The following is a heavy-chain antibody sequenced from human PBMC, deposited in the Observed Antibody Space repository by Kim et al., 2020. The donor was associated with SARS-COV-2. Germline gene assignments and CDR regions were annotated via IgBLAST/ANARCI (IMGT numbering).Heavy chain of an antibody. V-gene: IGHV1-3*01. CDR3: ARDYYGSGSYYGPLFDY. Sequence: ASVKVSCKASGYTFTSYAMHWVRQAPGQRLEWMGWINAGNGNTKYSQKFQGRVTITRDTSASTAYMELSSLRSEDTAVYYCARDYYGSGSYYGPLFDYWGQGTLVTVSS. J-gene: IGHJ4*02. D-gene: IGHD3-10*01. CDR1: GYTFTSYA. CDR2: INAGNGNT.